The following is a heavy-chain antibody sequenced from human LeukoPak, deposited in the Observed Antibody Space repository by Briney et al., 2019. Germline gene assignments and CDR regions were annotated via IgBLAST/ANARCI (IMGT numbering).Heavy chain of an antibody. Sequence: ASVKVSCKASGYTFTSYGISWGRQAPGQGLEWMGWISAYNGNTNYAQKLQGRVTMTTDTSTSTAYMELRSLRSDDTAVYYCARKPGYYYDSSGYSNWFDPWGQGTLVTVSS. D-gene: IGHD3-22*01. J-gene: IGHJ5*02. CDR3: ARKPGYYYDSSGYSNWFDP. CDR2: ISAYNGNT. CDR1: GYTFTSYG. V-gene: IGHV1-18*01.